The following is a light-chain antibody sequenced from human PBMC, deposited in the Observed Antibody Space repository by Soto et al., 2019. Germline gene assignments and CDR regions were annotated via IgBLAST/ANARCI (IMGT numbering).Light chain of an antibody. CDR1: QVISGL. CDR2: AAS. Sequence: DIQMTQSPSSLSASVVYRVTISCRAIQVISGLLNWFQQKPGKAPRLLIYAASTLQSGVPSRFSGGASGKDFTLTISSLQPEDFGTYYCQQSYSMPLTFGQGTRLEIK. J-gene: IGKJ5*01. CDR3: QQSYSMPLT. V-gene: IGKV1-39*01.